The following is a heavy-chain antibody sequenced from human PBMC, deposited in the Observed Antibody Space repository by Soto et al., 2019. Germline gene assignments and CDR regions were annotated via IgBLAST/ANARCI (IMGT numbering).Heavy chain of an antibody. CDR2: ISAYNGNT. Sequence: AAAVKVSCKASGYTFTSYGISGVRQAPGQGLEWIGWISAYNGNTNYAQTLQGRVTMTTDTSTSTGYMELRSLRSDDTAVYYCARDRDWDYYDGFDDWGQGTLVTVSS. CDR1: GYTFTSYG. CDR3: ARDRDWDYYDGFDD. V-gene: IGHV1-18*01. J-gene: IGHJ4*02. D-gene: IGHD3-22*01.